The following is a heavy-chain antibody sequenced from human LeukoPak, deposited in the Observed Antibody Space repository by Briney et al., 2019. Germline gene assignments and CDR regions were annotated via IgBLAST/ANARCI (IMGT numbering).Heavy chain of an antibody. J-gene: IGHJ4*02. Sequence: GGSLRLSCAASGFTFSRYALHWVRQAPGKGLEWVAVISFDATRTYYADAVKGRFFISRDNSNSTLFLQMNSLRENDTAVYHCARGRGATKKYWGQGTLVTVSS. CDR3: ARGRGATKKY. V-gene: IGHV3-30*04. CDR1: GFTFSRYA. D-gene: IGHD1-26*01. CDR2: ISFDATRT.